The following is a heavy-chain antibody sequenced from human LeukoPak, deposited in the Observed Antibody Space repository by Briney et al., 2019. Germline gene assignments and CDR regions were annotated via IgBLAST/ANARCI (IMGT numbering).Heavy chain of an antibody. D-gene: IGHD1-14*01. Sequence: ASVKVSCKASGGTFSSYAISWVRQAPGQGLEWMGRIIPILGIGNYAQKFQGRVTITADKSTSTAYMELSSLRSEDTAVYYCARGGESGQIQHWGQGTLVTVSS. J-gene: IGHJ1*01. CDR2: IIPILGIG. CDR1: GGTFSSYA. CDR3: ARGGESGQIQH. V-gene: IGHV1-69*04.